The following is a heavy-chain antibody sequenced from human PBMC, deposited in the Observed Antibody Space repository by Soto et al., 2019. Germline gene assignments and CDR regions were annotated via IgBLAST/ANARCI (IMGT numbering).Heavy chain of an antibody. CDR2: IIPILGIA. Sequence: SVKVSCKASGGTFSSYISWVRQAPGQGLEWMGRIIPILGIANYAQKFQGRVTMTRDTSTSTVYMELSSLRSEDTAVYYCARDANHYEDYGMDVWGQGTTVTGAS. V-gene: IGHV1-69*04. D-gene: IGHD4-17*01. CDR3: ARDANHYEDYGMDV. CDR1: GGTFSSY. J-gene: IGHJ6*02.